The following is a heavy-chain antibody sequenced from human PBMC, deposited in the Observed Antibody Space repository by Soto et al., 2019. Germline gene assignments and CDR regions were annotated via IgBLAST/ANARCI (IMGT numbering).Heavy chain of an antibody. Sequence: GGSLRLSCAASGFTFSSYSMNWVRQAPGKGLEWVSSISSSSSYIYYADSVKGRFTISRDNAKNSLYLQMNSLRAEDTAVYYCAREPDRYCSSTSPRGCHWGQGTLVTVSS. D-gene: IGHD2-2*01. J-gene: IGHJ4*02. V-gene: IGHV3-21*01. CDR3: AREPDRYCSSTSPRGCH. CDR1: GFTFSSYS. CDR2: ISSSSSYI.